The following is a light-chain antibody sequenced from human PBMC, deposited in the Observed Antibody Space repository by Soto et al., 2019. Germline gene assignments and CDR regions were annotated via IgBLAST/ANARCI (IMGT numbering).Light chain of an antibody. CDR1: EGISNY. CDR2: AAS. Sequence: DIQMTQSPSSLSASVGDRVTITCRASEGISNYLAWYQQKPGKVPKLLIYAASTLQSGVPSRFSGSGSGTDFTLTISSLQPDDVSTYYCQNYNSGPRTFGQGTKVEIK. V-gene: IGKV1-27*01. CDR3: QNYNSGPRT. J-gene: IGKJ1*01.